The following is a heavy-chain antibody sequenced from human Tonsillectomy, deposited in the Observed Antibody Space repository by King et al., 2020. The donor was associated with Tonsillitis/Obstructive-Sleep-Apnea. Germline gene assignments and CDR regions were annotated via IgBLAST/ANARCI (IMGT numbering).Heavy chain of an antibody. CDR3: ARHAHDSNSYCYMDV. D-gene: IGHD2-21*02. J-gene: IGHJ6*03. V-gene: IGHV4-39*01. CDR1: GGSVSSRDYY. Sequence: QLQESGPGLVKPSETLSLTCSVSGGSVSSRDYYWGWIRQPPGKGMEWIASIYYNGDTYYNPSLESRVTISVDTSKNQFSLKLSSVTAADTSVYYCARHAHDSNSYCYMDVWGKGTTVTLSS. CDR2: IYYNGDT.